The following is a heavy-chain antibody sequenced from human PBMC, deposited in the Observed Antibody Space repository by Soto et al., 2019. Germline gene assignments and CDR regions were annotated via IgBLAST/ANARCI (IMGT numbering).Heavy chain of an antibody. V-gene: IGHV3-48*01. Sequence: EVQLVESGGGLVQPGGSLRLSCAASGFTFSSYNTNWVRQAPGKGLEWVSYISSSSSAIHYADSVKGRFTMSRDNAKNSLYLQMNSLGAEDTAVYYCARRHSGHWYFDLWGRGTLVTVSS. CDR3: ARRHSGHWYFDL. D-gene: IGHD2-21*01. CDR1: GFTFSSYN. J-gene: IGHJ2*01. CDR2: ISSSSSAI.